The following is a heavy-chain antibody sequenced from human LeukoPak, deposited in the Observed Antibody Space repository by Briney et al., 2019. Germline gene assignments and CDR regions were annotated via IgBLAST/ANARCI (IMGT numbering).Heavy chain of an antibody. CDR1: GGSFSGYY. D-gene: IGHD6-19*01. CDR3: ARVPSPQEVAVAKRNHYFDY. J-gene: IGHJ4*02. Sequence: SGTLSLTCAVYGGSFSGYYWTWVRQPPGKGLEWIGEIHHSGNTNYNPSLKSRVTLSVDTSKNQFSLKLNSVTAADTAVYYCARVPSPQEVAVAKRNHYFDYWGQGTLVTVSS. CDR2: IHHSGNT. V-gene: IGHV4-34*01.